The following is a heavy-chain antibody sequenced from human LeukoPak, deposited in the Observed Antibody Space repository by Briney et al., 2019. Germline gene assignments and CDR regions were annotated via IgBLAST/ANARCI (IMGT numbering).Heavy chain of an antibody. J-gene: IGHJ4*02. CDR2: ISAYNGNT. Sequence: ASVKVSCKASGYTFTSYGISWVRQAPGRGLEWMGWISAYNGNTNYAQKLQGRVTMTTDTSTSTAYMELRSLRSDDTAVYYCARDLRYYYDSRGNTGDYWGQGTLVTVSS. CDR3: ARDLRYYYDSRGNTGDY. D-gene: IGHD3-22*01. V-gene: IGHV1-18*01. CDR1: GYTFTSYG.